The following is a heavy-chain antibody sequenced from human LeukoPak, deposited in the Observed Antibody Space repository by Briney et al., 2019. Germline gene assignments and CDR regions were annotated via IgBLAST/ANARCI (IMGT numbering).Heavy chain of an antibody. CDR2: ISYDGSNK. CDR1: GFTFSSYG. Sequence: SGGSLRLSCAASGFTFSSYGMHWVRQAPGKGLEWVAVISYDGSNKYYADSVKGRFTISRDNSKNTLYLQMNSLRAEDTAVYYCASIGNQGYFDYWGQGTLVTVSS. J-gene: IGHJ4*02. CDR3: ASIGNQGYFDY. V-gene: IGHV3-30*03. D-gene: IGHD1-14*01.